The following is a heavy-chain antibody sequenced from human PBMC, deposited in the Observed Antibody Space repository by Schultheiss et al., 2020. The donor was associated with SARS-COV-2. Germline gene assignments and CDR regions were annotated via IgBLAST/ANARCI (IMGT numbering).Heavy chain of an antibody. J-gene: IGHJ6*02. CDR2: INPNAGAT. CDR3: ARGHYYDSSGYYYYYYGMDV. V-gene: IGHV1-2*02. Sequence: ASVKVSCKASGHTFTGNYMHWVRQAPEQGLEWLQWINPNAGATNYAQKFQGRFTVPRDTSISTVSMELSRLRSDDTAVYYCARGHYYDSSGYYYYYYGMDVWGQGTTVTVSS. D-gene: IGHD3-22*01. CDR1: GHTFTGNY.